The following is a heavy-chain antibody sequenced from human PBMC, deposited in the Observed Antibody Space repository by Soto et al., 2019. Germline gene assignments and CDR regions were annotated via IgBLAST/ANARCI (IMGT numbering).Heavy chain of an antibody. J-gene: IGHJ4*02. CDR3: ARGGDSSGPTDY. Sequence: QVQLQESGPGLVKPSETLSLTCTVSGGSISSYYWSWIRQPPGKGLEWIGYIYYSGSTNYNPSLKSRLTISVATSTHQFSLKLSSGPAADTAVYYGARGGDSSGPTDYWGQGTLVTVSS. CDR2: IYYSGST. D-gene: IGHD3-22*01. V-gene: IGHV4-59*01. CDR1: GGSISSYY.